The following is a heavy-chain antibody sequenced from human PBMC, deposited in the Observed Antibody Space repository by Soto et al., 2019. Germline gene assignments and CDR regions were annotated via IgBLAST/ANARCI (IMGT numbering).Heavy chain of an antibody. CDR1: GYTFTSYG. CDR2: ISAHNGNT. D-gene: IGHD1-1*01. J-gene: IGHJ4*02. Sequence: QVHLVQSGAEVKKPGASVKVSCQASGYTFTSYGITWVRQAPGQGLEWMGWISAHNGNTDYAQKLQDRVIVTSDTSMGTAYMDRRSLKSDEMAVDICARTRYGDYWGQGALVNVSS. CDR3: ARTRYGDY. V-gene: IGHV1-18*03.